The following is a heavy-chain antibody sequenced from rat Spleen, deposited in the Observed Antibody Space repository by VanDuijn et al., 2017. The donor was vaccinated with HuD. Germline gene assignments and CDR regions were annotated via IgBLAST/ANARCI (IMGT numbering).Heavy chain of an antibody. CDR1: GFTFSNHD. D-gene: IGHD1-12*03. V-gene: IGHV5-29*01. Sequence: EVQLVESGGGLVQPGRSLKLSCAASGFTFSNHDMAWVRQAPTKGLEWVATISYDGSSTYYPDSVKGRFTVSRDIAENTLYLQMTSLRSEDTATYYCTRGGYFRYWGQGVMVTVSS. J-gene: IGHJ2*01. CDR2: ISYDGSST. CDR3: TRGGYFRY.